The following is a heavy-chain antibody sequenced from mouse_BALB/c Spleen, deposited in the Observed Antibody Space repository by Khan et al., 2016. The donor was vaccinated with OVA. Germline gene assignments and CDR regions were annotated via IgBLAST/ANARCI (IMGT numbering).Heavy chain of an antibody. D-gene: IGHD2-4*01. CDR1: GFTFSSYT. CDR2: ISSGGSYT. Sequence: ELVESGGGLVKPGGSLKLSCAASGFTFSSYTMSWVRQTPEKRLEWVATISSGGSYTYYPDSVQGRFTISRDNAKNTLYLQMSSLKSEDTAMYYCTRDGTLRRFAYWGQGTLVTVSA. J-gene: IGHJ3*01. V-gene: IGHV5-6-4*01. CDR3: TRDGTLRRFAY.